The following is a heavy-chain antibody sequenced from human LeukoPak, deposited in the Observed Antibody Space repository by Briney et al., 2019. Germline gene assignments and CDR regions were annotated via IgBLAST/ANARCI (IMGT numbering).Heavy chain of an antibody. D-gene: IGHD6-19*01. CDR2: ISSSSSYI. CDR1: GFTFSSYS. Sequence: NSGGSLRLSCAASGFTFSSYSMNWVRQAPGKGLEWVSSISSSSSYIYYADSVKGRFTISRDNAKNSLYLQMNSLRAEDTAVYYCAREGPTIVAGCAFDIWGQGTMVTVSS. CDR3: AREGPTIVAGCAFDI. V-gene: IGHV3-21*04. J-gene: IGHJ3*02.